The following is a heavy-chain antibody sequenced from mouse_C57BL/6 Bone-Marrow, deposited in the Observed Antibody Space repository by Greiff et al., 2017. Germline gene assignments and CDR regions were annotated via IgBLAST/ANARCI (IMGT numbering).Heavy chain of an antibody. D-gene: IGHD1-1*01. CDR1: GYAFSSSW. V-gene: IGHV1-82*01. J-gene: IGHJ3*01. Sequence: QVQLQQSGPELVKPGASVKISCKASGYAFSSSWMNWVKQRPGKGLEWIGRIYPGDGDNNYNGKFKGKATLTADKSSSTAYMQLSSRTSEDSAVYFCARPDYCGGFAYWGQGTLVTVSA. CDR3: ARPDYCGGFAY. CDR2: IYPGDGDN.